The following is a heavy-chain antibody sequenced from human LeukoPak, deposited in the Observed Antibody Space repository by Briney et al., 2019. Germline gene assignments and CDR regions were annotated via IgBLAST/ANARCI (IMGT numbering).Heavy chain of an antibody. V-gene: IGHV4-30-4*01. CDR2: IFFTGST. J-gene: IGHJ4*02. Sequence: SQTLSLTCSVSGDATTSGDDYWNWIRQSPGKGLQWIGYIFFTGSTYYNPSLGSRFTISLDAPKNQFSLRLNSVTAADTAVYYCARGDYTVLAGSPFDLWGRGTLVTVSS. CDR1: GDATTSGDDY. D-gene: IGHD6-19*01. CDR3: ARGDYTVLAGSPFDL.